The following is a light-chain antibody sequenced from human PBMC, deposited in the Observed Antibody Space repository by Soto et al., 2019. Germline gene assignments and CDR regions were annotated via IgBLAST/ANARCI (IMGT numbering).Light chain of an antibody. CDR2: AAS. J-gene: IGKJ5*01. CDR3: QQSYSTPIT. Sequence: DIPMTQSPASLSASVGDRFTITCRASQSISSYLTWYQQKPGKAPKLLIYAASSLQSGVPSRFSGSGSGTDFTLTISSLQPEDFAIYYCQQSYSTPITFGQGTRLEI. CDR1: QSISSY. V-gene: IGKV1-39*01.